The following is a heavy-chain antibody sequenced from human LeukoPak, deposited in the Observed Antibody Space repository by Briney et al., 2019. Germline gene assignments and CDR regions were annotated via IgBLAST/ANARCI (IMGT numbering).Heavy chain of an antibody. D-gene: IGHD3-22*01. CDR1: GFSFSSYE. V-gene: IGHV3-48*03. CDR2: ISSSGSAI. Sequence: PGGSLRLSCAASGFSFSSYEMNWVRQAPGKGLEWVSYISSSGSAIDYVDSVKGRFTISRDNAKNSVYLQMNSLRAEDTAFHYCAAYYYDYSPKAVWGQGTLVTVSS. CDR3: AAYYYDYSPKAV. J-gene: IGHJ3*01.